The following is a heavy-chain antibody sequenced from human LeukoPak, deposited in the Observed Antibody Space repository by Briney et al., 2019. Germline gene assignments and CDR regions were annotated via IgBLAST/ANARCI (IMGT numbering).Heavy chain of an antibody. CDR2: IYTGGST. CDR1: GFTVSSNY. V-gene: IGHV3-53*01. J-gene: IGHJ4*02. CDR3: ARVSKGNYFDY. Sequence: GGSLSLSCEVSGFTVSSNYVSWVRQAPGKGLECVSVIYTGGSTYYADSVKGRFTISRDNSKNTLYLQMNSLRAEDTAVYYCARVSKGNYFDYWGQRTLVTVSS.